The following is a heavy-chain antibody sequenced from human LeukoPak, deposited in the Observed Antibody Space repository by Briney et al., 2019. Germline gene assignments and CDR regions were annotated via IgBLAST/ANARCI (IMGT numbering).Heavy chain of an antibody. Sequence: GGSLRLSCAASGFTFSSYSMNWVRQAPGKGREWVAVISYDGSSKYYADSVKGRFTISRDNSKNTLYLQMNSLRAEDTAVYYCARPEYDILTGPHYWGQGTLVTVSS. CDR1: GFTFSSYS. CDR3: ARPEYDILTGPHY. V-gene: IGHV3-30*03. CDR2: ISYDGSSK. D-gene: IGHD3-9*01. J-gene: IGHJ4*02.